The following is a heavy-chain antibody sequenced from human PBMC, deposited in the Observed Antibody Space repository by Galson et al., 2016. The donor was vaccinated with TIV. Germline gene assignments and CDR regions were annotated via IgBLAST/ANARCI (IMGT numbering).Heavy chain of an antibody. J-gene: IGHJ4*02. CDR3: AKVRVGVHFDY. Sequence: SLRLSCAASGFTVSGDHMTWVRQAPGRGLECLSVMYTGGSAYYADYVKSRFTISRDNSKNTLYLQMNSLRVEDTAVYYCAKVRVGVHFDYWGQGTLVTVSS. V-gene: IGHV3-53*01. D-gene: IGHD1-26*01. CDR2: MYTGGSA. CDR1: GFTVSGDH.